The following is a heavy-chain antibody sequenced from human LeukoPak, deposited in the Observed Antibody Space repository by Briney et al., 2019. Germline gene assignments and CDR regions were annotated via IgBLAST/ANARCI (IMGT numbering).Heavy chain of an antibody. CDR3: ARWGLGRVVVITTHYYYGMDV. J-gene: IGHJ6*02. Sequence: PGGSLRLSCAASGFTFSSYWMSWVRQAPGKGLEWVANIKQDGIEKYYVDSVKGRFTISRDNAKNSLYLQMNSLRAEDTAVYYCARWGLGRVVVITTHYYYGMDVWGQGTTVTVSS. CDR1: GFTFSSYW. D-gene: IGHD3-22*01. V-gene: IGHV3-7*01. CDR2: IKQDGIEK.